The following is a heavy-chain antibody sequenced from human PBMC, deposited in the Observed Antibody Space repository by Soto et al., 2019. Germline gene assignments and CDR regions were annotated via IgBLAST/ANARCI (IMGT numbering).Heavy chain of an antibody. V-gene: IGHV3-33*01. CDR3: ARDSREYSSGWYRDFVDY. CDR2: IWYDGSNK. D-gene: IGHD6-19*01. Sequence: PGGSLRLSCAASGFTFSSYGMHWVRQAPGKGLEWVAVIWYDGSNKYYADSVKGRFTISRDNSKNTLYLQMNSLRAEDTAVYYCARDSREYSSGWYRDFVDYWGQGTLVTVSS. J-gene: IGHJ4*02. CDR1: GFTFSSYG.